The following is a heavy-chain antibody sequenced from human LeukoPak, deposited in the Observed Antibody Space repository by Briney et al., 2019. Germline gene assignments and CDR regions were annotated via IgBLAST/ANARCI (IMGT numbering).Heavy chain of an antibody. V-gene: IGHV4-39*01. CDR1: GGSISSSSYY. J-gene: IGHJ5*02. CDR2: IYYSGST. CDR3: ARRKIVATTYNWFDP. Sequence: PSETLSLTCTVSGGSISSSSYYWGWIRQPPGKGLEWIGSIYYSGSTYYNPSLKSRVTISVDTPKNQFSLKLSSVTAADTAVYYCARRKIVATTYNWFDPWGQGTLVTVSS. D-gene: IGHD5-12*01.